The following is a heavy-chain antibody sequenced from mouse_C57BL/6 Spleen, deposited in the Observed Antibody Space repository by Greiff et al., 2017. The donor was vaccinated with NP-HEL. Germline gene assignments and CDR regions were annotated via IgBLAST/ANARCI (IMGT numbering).Heavy chain of an antibody. CDR1: GYTFTDYY. J-gene: IGHJ4*01. CDR2: IDPNNGGT. Sequence: EVQLQQSGPELVKPGASVKISCKASGYTFTDYYMNWVKQSHGKSLEWIGDIDPNNGGTSYNQKFKGKATLTVDKSSSTAYMELRSLTSEDSAVYYCARSGDLLLPYYYAMDYWGQGTSATVSS. CDR3: ARSGDLLLPYYYAMDY. D-gene: IGHD1-1*01. V-gene: IGHV1-26*01.